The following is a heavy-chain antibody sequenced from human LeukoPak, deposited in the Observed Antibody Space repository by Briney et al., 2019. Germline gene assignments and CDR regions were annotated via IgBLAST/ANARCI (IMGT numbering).Heavy chain of an antibody. Sequence: PSETLSLACAVYGGSFSGYYWSWIRQPPGKGLEWIGEINHSGSTNYNPSLKSRVTISVGTSKNQFSLKLSSVTAADTAVYYCARHSWGSGYGDYWGQGTLVTVSS. CDR3: ARHSWGSGYGDY. D-gene: IGHD5-12*01. CDR2: INHSGST. J-gene: IGHJ4*02. CDR1: GGSFSGYY. V-gene: IGHV4-34*01.